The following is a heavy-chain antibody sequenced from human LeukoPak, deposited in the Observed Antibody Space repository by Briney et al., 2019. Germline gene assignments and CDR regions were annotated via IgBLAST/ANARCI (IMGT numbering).Heavy chain of an antibody. J-gene: IGHJ6*02. Sequence: GGSLRLSCAASGFTFNNHAMHWVRQAPGKGLEWVSLIGGDGDPIFHADSVKGRFTISRDNSKNSLYLQMNSLRPEDTALYYCAKDLTYYYDSDGYYYAGRDFHYGMDVWGQGTTVTVSS. CDR1: GFTFNNHA. CDR2: IGGDGDPI. V-gene: IGHV3-43*02. D-gene: IGHD3-22*01. CDR3: AKDLTYYYDSDGYYYAGRDFHYGMDV.